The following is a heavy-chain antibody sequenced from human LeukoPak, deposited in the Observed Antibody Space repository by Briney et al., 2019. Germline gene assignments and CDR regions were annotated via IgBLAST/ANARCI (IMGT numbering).Heavy chain of an antibody. D-gene: IGHD1-14*01. CDR1: GFTFIDYA. CDR3: MKDQGMLLVNRHFYV. V-gene: IGHV3-23*01. J-gene: IGHJ2*01. Sequence: GGSLRLSCADSGFTFIDYAMSWVRQAPGKGLEWVSSMSRHGADKRYADSVRGRVTISTDNSESTLYLQMNSLRDEDTAVYYCMKDQGMLLVNRHFYVWGRGTLSTVSS. CDR2: MSRHGADK.